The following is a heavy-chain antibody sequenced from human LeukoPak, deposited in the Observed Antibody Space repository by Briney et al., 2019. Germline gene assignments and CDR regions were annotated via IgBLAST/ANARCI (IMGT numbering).Heavy chain of an antibody. CDR1: GFTFSSYS. Sequence: GGSLRLSCAASGFTFSSYSMNWVRQAPGKGLEWVSSISSSSSYIYYADSVKGRFTISRDNAKNSLYLQMNSLRAEGTAVYYCARSMTRVDAFDIWGQGTMVTVSS. V-gene: IGHV3-21*01. CDR3: ARSMTRVDAFDI. CDR2: ISSSSSYI. J-gene: IGHJ3*02. D-gene: IGHD2-21*02.